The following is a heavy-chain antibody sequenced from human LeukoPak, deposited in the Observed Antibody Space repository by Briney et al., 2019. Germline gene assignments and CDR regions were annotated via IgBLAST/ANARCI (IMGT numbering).Heavy chain of an antibody. V-gene: IGHV3-30*02. J-gene: IGHJ6*03. Sequence: GGSLSLSCAASGFTFSSYGIHWVRPAPGKGLEWVAFIRYDGSNKYYADSVKGRFTISRDNSNNTLNLQMNSLRAEDTAVYYCARYDYMDVWGKGTTVTVSS. CDR2: IRYDGSNK. CDR1: GFTFSSYG. CDR3: ARYDYMDV.